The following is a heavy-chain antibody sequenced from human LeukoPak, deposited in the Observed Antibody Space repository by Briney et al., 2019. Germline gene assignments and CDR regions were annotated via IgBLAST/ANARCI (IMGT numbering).Heavy chain of an antibody. CDR2: IYHSGST. CDR3: AGHHPRNTVDF. CDR1: GGSISSGGYS. D-gene: IGHD2/OR15-2a*01. V-gene: IGHV4-30-2*01. Sequence: PSQTLSLTCAVSGGSISSGGYSWSWIRQPPGQGLEWIGYIYHSGSTYYNPSLKSRVTISLDTSKNQFSLKLSSVTAADTAVYYCAGHHPRNTVDFWGQGTLVTVSS. J-gene: IGHJ4*02.